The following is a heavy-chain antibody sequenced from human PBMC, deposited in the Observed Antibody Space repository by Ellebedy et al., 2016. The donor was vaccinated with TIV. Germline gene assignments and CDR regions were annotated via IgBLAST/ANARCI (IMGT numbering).Heavy chain of an antibody. J-gene: IGHJ6*02. CDR2: MNPNSGNT. CDR1: GYTFTGYY. CDR3: ARYPVAGALDYYGMDV. D-gene: IGHD6-19*01. V-gene: IGHV1-8*03. Sequence: AASVKVSCKASGYTFTGYYMHWVRQAPGQGLEWMGWMNPNSGNTGYAQKFQGRVTITRNTSISTAYMELSSLRSEDTAVYYCARYPVAGALDYYGMDVWGQGTTVTVSS.